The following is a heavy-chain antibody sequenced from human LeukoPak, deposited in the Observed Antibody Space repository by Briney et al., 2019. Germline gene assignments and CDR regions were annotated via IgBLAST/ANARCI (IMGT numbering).Heavy chain of an antibody. Sequence: ASVKVSCKASGYTFTDNYMHWVRQAPGQGLECMGWINPNSGGTNYAQKFRGRVTMTRDTSISTDYMELSRLTFDDTAIYYCARERCSGGSCYATVDYWGQGTLVTVSS. CDR1: GYTFTDNY. CDR3: ARERCSGGSCYATVDY. V-gene: IGHV1-2*02. D-gene: IGHD2-15*01. CDR2: INPNSGGT. J-gene: IGHJ4*02.